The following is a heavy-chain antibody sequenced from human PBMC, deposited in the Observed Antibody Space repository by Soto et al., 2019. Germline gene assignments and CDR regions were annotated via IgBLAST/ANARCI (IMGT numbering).Heavy chain of an antibody. J-gene: IGHJ6*02. CDR1: GGSISSYY. Sequence: PSETLSLTCTVSGGSISSYYWSWIRQPPGKGLEWIGYIYYSGSTNYNPSLKSRVTISVDTSKNQFSLKLSSVTAADTAVYYCARDYGDYKDYYYGMDVWGQGTTVTVSS. D-gene: IGHD4-17*01. CDR3: ARDYGDYKDYYYGMDV. V-gene: IGHV4-59*01. CDR2: IYYSGST.